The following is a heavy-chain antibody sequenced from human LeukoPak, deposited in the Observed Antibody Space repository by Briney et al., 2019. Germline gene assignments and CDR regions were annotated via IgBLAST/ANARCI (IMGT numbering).Heavy chain of an antibody. CDR2: INHSGST. V-gene: IGHV4-34*01. J-gene: IGHJ5*02. CDR1: GGSFSGYY. Sequence: SETLSLTCAVYGGSFSGYYWSWIRQPPGKGLEWIGEINHSGSTNYNPSLKSRVTISVDTSKNQFSLKLSSVTAADTAVYYCRRVSKNAGALVNHWGQGVLVTVSS. CDR3: RRVSKNAGALVNH.